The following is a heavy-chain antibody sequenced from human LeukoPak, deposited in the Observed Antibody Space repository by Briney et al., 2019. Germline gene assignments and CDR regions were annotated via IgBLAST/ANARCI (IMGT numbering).Heavy chain of an antibody. CDR2: INPNSCGT. D-gene: IGHD3-10*01. V-gene: IGHV1-2*03. Sequence: LVASVKVSCKASGYTFTGYYMHWVRQAPGQGLEWMGWINPNSCGTNYAQKFQGRGTITRDTSLSTAYMELTRLRSDDTAVHYCPRARPHYYGPGSRLGSRFPPWGQGPLATVSS. J-gene: IGHJ5*02. CDR3: PRARPHYYGPGSRLGSRFPP. CDR1: GYTFTGYY.